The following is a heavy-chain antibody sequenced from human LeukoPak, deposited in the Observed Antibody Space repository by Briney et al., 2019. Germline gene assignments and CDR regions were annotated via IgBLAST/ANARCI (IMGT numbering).Heavy chain of an antibody. Sequence: PSETLSLTCTVSGGSISGYYWYWIRQPPGKGLEWIGHIYYSGSSSYNPSLSSRVTISVDTSKNQFSLRLSSVTAADTAMYYCAGRLTYSYAIDYWGQGALVTVSS. CDR2: IYYSGSS. D-gene: IGHD5-18*01. CDR1: GGSISGYY. CDR3: AGRLTYSYAIDY. J-gene: IGHJ4*02. V-gene: IGHV4-59*01.